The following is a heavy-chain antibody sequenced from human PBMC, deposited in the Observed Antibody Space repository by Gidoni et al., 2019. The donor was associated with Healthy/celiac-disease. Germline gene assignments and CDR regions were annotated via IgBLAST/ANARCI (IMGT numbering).Heavy chain of an antibody. CDR3: ARSKQWYYGSGSVYYFDY. D-gene: IGHD3-10*01. V-gene: IGHV3-7*04. CDR2: IKQDGSEK. Sequence: EVQLVESGGGLVQPGGSLRLSCAASGFTFSSSWMSWVRQAPGKGLEWWANIKQDGSEKYYVDSVKGRFTISRDNVKNSLYLQMNSLRAEDTAVYYCARSKQWYYGSGSVYYFDYWGQGTLVTVSS. CDR1: GFTFSSSW. J-gene: IGHJ4*02.